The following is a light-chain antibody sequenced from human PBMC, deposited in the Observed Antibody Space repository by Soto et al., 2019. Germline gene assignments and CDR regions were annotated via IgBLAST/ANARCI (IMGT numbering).Light chain of an antibody. CDR2: DVS. Sequence: QSALTQPASVSGSPGQSITISCTGTSSDVGGYNYVSWHQQHPGKAPKLMIYDVSNRPSGVSNRFSGSKSGNTASLTISGLQAEDEADYYCSSYTSSSTPGTVFGGGTQLTVL. CDR3: SSYTSSSTPGTV. J-gene: IGLJ2*01. CDR1: SSDVGGYNY. V-gene: IGLV2-14*01.